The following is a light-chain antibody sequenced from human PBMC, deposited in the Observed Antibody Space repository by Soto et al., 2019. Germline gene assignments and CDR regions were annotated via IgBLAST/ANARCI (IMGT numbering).Light chain of an antibody. CDR1: QSVSSSY. CDR3: QQYGSSSWT. J-gene: IGKJ1*01. V-gene: IGKV3-20*01. Sequence: EIVLTQSPGTLSLSPGERATLSCRASQSVSSSYLAWYQQKTGQAPRLLIYGASSRATGIPDRFSGSGSGTEFTLPISRLEPEDFAVYYCQQYGSSSWTFGQGTKVEIK. CDR2: GAS.